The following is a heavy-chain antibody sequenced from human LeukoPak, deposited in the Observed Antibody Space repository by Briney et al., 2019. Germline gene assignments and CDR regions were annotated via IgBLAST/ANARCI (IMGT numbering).Heavy chain of an antibody. D-gene: IGHD3-10*01. CDR3: PRDYASGSYYDY. J-gene: IGHJ4*02. CDR2: MNPNGGGT. CDR1: GYTFTGDY. V-gene: IGHV1-2*02. Sequence: ASVKVSCKASGYTFTGDYLHWVRQAPGQGLEWMGWMNPNGGGTNYAQKFQGRVTMTRDTSISTAYMELSRLRSDDTAVYYCPRDYASGSYYDYWGQGSLVSVSS.